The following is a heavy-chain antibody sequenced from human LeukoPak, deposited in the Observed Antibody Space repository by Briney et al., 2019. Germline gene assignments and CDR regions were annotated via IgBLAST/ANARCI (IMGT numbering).Heavy chain of an antibody. D-gene: IGHD3-3*01. CDR1: GFTFSSYS. Sequence: GGSLRLSCAASGFTFSSYSMNWVRQAPGKGLEWVSSISSSSSYIYYADSVKGRFTISRDNAKNSLYLQMNSLRGEDTAVYYCARDRYDFWSGYWVYYYYYYMDVWGKGTTVTVSS. CDR2: ISSSSSYI. J-gene: IGHJ6*03. V-gene: IGHV3-21*01. CDR3: ARDRYDFWSGYWVYYYYYYMDV.